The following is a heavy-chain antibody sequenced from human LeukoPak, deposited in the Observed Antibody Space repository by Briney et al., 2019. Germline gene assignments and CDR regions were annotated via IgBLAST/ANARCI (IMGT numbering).Heavy chain of an antibody. V-gene: IGHV5-51*01. CDR2: IYPGDSDT. CDR3: ARSGSSGYYYFDY. Sequence: GESLKISRKGSGYSFTSYWIGWVRQMPGKGLEWMGIIYPGDSDTRYSPSFQGQVTISADKSISTAYLQWSGLKASDTAMYYCARSGSSGYYYFDYWGQGTLVTVSS. J-gene: IGHJ4*02. CDR1: GYSFTSYW. D-gene: IGHD3-22*01.